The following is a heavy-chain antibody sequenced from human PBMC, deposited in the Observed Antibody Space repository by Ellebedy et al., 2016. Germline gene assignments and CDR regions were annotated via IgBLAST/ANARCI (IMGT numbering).Heavy chain of an antibody. V-gene: IGHV3-30*02. J-gene: IGHJ4*02. CDR2: IWYDGSNK. CDR3: AKDSGGSPYYFDY. D-gene: IGHD1-26*01. Sequence: GESLKISXAASGFTFSSYGMHWVRQAPGKGLEWVAVIWYDGSNKYYADSVKGRFTISRDNSKNTLYLQMNSLRAEDTAVYYCAKDSGGSPYYFDYWGQGTLVTVSS. CDR1: GFTFSSYG.